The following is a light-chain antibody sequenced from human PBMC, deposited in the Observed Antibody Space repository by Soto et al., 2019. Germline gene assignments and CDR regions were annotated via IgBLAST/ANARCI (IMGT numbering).Light chain of an antibody. CDR2: SNN. CDR3: AAWDDSLNGYV. Sequence: QSVLTQPPSASGTPGQSVTISCSGSSSNIGSNSVNWYRQLPGTAPKLLIYSNNQRPSGVPDRFSGSKSGTSASLAISGLQSEDEADYYCAAWDDSLNGYVFGTGTKVTVL. J-gene: IGLJ1*01. CDR1: SSNIGSNS. V-gene: IGLV1-44*01.